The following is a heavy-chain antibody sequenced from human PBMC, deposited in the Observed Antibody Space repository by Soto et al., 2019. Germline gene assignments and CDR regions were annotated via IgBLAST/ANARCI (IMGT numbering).Heavy chain of an antibody. Sequence: PGGSLRLSCAASGFTFSSYAMHWVRQAPGKGLEWVAVISYDGSNKYYADSVKGRFTISRDNSKNTLYLQMNSLRAEDTAVYYCARERYRGLRTFPDIAATRIKYYFDYWGQGTLVTVSS. CDR2: ISYDGSNK. J-gene: IGHJ4*02. CDR1: GFTFSSYA. D-gene: IGHD5-12*01. V-gene: IGHV3-30-3*01. CDR3: ARERYRGLRTFPDIAATRIKYYFDY.